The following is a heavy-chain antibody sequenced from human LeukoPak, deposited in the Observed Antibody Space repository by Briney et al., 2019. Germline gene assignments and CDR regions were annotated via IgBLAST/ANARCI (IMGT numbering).Heavy chain of an antibody. CDR1: GFTFSSYW. CDR3: ARGCSSTSCFDY. CDR2: INSDGSST. J-gene: IGHJ4*02. V-gene: IGHV3-74*01. D-gene: IGHD2-2*01. Sequence: GGSLRLSSAASGFTFSSYWMHWVRQAPGKGLVWVSRINSDGSSTSYADSVKGRFTISRDNAKNTLYLQMNSLRAEDTAVYYCARGCSSTSCFDYWGQGTLVTVSS.